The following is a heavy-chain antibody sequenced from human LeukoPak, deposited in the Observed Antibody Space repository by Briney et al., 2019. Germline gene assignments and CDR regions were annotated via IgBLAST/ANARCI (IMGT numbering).Heavy chain of an antibody. D-gene: IGHD3-10*01. J-gene: IGHJ4*02. V-gene: IGHV1-69*05. CDR3: ARSPTNMVRGVISPSYFDY. Sequence: GSSVKVSCKASGGTFSSYAISWVRQAPGQGLEWMGGIIPIFGTANYAQKFQGRVTITTDESTSTAYMELSSLRSGDTAVYYCARSPTNMVRGVISPSYFDYWGQGTLVAVSS. CDR1: GGTFSSYA. CDR2: IIPIFGTA.